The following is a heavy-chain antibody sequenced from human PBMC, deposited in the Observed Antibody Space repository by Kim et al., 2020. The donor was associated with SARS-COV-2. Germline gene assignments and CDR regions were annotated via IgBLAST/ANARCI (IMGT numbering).Heavy chain of an antibody. J-gene: IGHJ6*02. CDR1: GFAFSSYA. Sequence: GGSLRLSCAASGFAFSSYAMSWVRQAPGKGLEWVSAISGSGGSTYYADSVKGRFTISRDNSQNTLYLQMNSLRAGDKAVYYCAYGGGVPAADYYYYYGMDLWGQGTTFTVSS. D-gene: IGHD2-2*01. V-gene: IGHV3-23*01. CDR2: ISGSGGST. CDR3: AYGGGVPAADYYYYYGMDL.